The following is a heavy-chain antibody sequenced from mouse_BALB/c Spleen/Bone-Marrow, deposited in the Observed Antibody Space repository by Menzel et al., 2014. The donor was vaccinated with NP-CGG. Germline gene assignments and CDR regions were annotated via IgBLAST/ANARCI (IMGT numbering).Heavy chain of an antibody. CDR3: ARSTMITTYAMDY. Sequence: VQVVESGPAVVRLGVSVKISCKGSGYTFTDYAMHWVKQSHAKSLEWIGVISTYNGNTNYNQKFKGKATMTVDKSSSTAYMELARLTSEDSAIYYCARSTMITTYAMDYWGQGTSVTVSS. V-gene: IGHV1-67*01. CDR2: ISTYNGNT. J-gene: IGHJ4*01. D-gene: IGHD2-4*01. CDR1: GYTFTDYA.